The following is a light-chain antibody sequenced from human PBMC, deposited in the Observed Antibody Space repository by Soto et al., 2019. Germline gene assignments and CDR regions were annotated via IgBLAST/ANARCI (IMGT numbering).Light chain of an antibody. CDR2: NVN. V-gene: IGLV2-11*01. Sequence: QSALIQPPSVSGSPGQSVTISCTGTSSDVGSYDYVSWYQQHPGTVPKPMIYNVNTQPSGVPDRFSGSKSGNTASMTISGLQAEDEADYYCCSYADNYSYVFGTGTKLTVL. J-gene: IGLJ1*01. CDR1: SSDVGSYDY. CDR3: CSYADNYSYV.